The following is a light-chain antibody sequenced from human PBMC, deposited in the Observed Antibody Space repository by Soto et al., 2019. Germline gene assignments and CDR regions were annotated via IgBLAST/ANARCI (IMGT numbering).Light chain of an antibody. Sequence: ETVMTQSPATLSVSPGERVTLSCRASQTVVRHLAWYQQKPGQAPRLLIYDASTRATDIPASFSGSGSETEFTLTISSLQSEDSAVSYCHQYHNWPSWTFVKGTKVEIK. CDR1: QTVVRH. V-gene: IGKV3-15*01. J-gene: IGKJ1*01. CDR2: DAS. CDR3: HQYHNWPSWT.